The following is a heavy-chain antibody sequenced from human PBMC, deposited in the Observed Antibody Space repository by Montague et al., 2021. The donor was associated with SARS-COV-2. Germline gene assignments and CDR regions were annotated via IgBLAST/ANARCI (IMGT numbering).Heavy chain of an antibody. V-gene: IGHV6-1*01. J-gene: IGHJ4*02. CDR2: TYYRSKWYN. CDR1: GDSVSSNLAT. CDR3: ARIPVGSKYYFDF. Sequence: CAISGDSVSSNLATWNWIRQSPSRGLEWLGRTYYRSKWYNDYAESVKGRITIDPDTSKHQFSLHLNSVTPEDTAVYYCARIPVGSKYYFDFWGQGTLVTVSS. D-gene: IGHD2-2*01.